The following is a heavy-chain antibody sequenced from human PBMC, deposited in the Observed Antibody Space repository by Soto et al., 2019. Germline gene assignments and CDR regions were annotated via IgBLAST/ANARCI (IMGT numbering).Heavy chain of an antibody. V-gene: IGHV3-74*01. D-gene: IGHD5-12*01. J-gene: IGHJ4*02. CDR3: ATDIVATFPLIDY. CDR2: INSDGSST. CDR1: GFTFSSYC. Sequence: GGSLRLSCAASGFTFSSYCMHWVRQAPGKGLVWVSHINSDGSSTTYADSVKGRFTISRDNAKNTLYLQMNSLRAEDTAVYYCATDIVATFPLIDYWGQGTLVTAPQ.